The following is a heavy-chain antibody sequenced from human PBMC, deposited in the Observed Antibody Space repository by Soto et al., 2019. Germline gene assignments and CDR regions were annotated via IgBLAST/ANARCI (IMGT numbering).Heavy chain of an antibody. CDR1: GDSVSSNSAA. Sequence: TLSLTCAISGDSVSSNSAAWNWIRQFPSRGLEWLGRTYYRLEWYNEYAISVKSRITINPDTSKNQFSLQLNSVTPDDTAVYYCARDRGYYYPFDPWGQGILVTVSS. D-gene: IGHD3-22*01. CDR2: TYYRLEWYN. CDR3: ARDRGYYYPFDP. V-gene: IGHV6-1*01. J-gene: IGHJ5*02.